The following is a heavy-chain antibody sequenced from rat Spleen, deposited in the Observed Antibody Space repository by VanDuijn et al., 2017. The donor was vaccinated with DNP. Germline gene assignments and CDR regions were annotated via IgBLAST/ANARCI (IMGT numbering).Heavy chain of an antibody. CDR1: GFTFSDYN. D-gene: IGHD1-1*01. J-gene: IGHJ2*01. Sequence: EVQLVETGGGLVQPGRSLKLSCAGSGFTFSDYNMAWVRQAPKKGLEWVATISYDGGSTYYGDSVKGRFTISRNVAKSTLYLQMNSLRSEDMATYYCARHHYSGFDYWGQGVMVTVSS. V-gene: IGHV5-7*01. CDR3: ARHHYSGFDY. CDR2: ISYDGGST.